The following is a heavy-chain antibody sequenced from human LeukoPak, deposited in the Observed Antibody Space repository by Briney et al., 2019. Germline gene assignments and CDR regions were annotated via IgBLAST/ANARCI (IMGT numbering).Heavy chain of an antibody. CDR1: GYTFTGYY. J-gene: IGHJ3*02. Sequence: VASVKVSCKASGYTFTGYYMHWVRQAPGQGLEWMGWINPNSGGTNYAQKFQGRVTMTRDTSISTAYMELSRLRSDDTAVYYCARDWALLGDAFDIWGQGTMVTVSS. CDR2: INPNSGGT. D-gene: IGHD2-8*02. V-gene: IGHV1-2*02. CDR3: ARDWALLGDAFDI.